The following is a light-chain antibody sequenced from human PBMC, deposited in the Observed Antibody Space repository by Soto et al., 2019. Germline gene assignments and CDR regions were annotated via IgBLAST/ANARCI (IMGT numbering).Light chain of an antibody. Sequence: AILMTQSPSSFSSSTVDIVTITSRASQGISSYLAWYQQKPGKAPKLLIYAASTLQSGVPSRFSGSGSGTDFTLTISCLQSEDFATYYCQQYYSYPLTFGGGTKVDIK. CDR2: AAS. CDR3: QQYYSYPLT. J-gene: IGKJ4*01. CDR1: QGISSY. V-gene: IGKV1-8*01.